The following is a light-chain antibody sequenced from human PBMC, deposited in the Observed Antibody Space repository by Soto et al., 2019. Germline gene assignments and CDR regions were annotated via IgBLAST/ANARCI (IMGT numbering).Light chain of an antibody. J-gene: IGKJ1*01. CDR1: QNINNR. V-gene: IGKV1-5*03. CDR3: QQYNTDSRLWT. CDR2: EAY. Sequence: DIQMTQPPSTLSASIGCTFTIACRAGQNINNRLAWYQQKPGKAPKLLIYEAYVLESGVPSRFSGSGSGTGFTLTISSLQPDDFASYFCQQYNTDSRLWTFGQGTKVDI.